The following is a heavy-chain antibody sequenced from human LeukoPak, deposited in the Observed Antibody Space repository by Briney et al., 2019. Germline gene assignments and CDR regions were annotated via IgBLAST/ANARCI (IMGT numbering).Heavy chain of an antibody. D-gene: IGHD3-10*01. CDR1: GGTFSSYA. CDR2: IIPIFGTA. CDR3: ASSFYYYGSGSYYIH. Sequence: SVKVSCKASGGTFSSYAISWVRQAPGQGLEWMGGIIPIFGTANYAQKFQGRVTLTADESTSTAYMELSSLRSEDTAVYYCASSFYYYGSGSYYIHWGQGTLVTVSS. J-gene: IGHJ4*02. V-gene: IGHV1-69*13.